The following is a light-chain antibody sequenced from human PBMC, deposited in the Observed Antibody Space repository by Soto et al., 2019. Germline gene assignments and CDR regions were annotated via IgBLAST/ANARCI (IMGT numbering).Light chain of an antibody. CDR1: QGISSY. Sequence: AIRMTQSPSSLSASTGDRVTITCRASQGISSYFAWYQQKPGKAPKLLIYAASTLQSGVPSRFSGSGSGTDFTLSISCLQSEDFATYYCQQYYSYPQTFGQGTKLGIK. CDR3: QQYYSYPQT. CDR2: AAS. J-gene: IGKJ2*01. V-gene: IGKV1-8*01.